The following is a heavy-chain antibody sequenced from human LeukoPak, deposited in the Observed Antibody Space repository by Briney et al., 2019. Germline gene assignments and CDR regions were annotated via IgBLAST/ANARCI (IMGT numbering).Heavy chain of an antibody. CDR3: AKGDSSSSVGAFDI. D-gene: IGHD6-6*01. Sequence: GGSLRLSCAASGFTFDDYAMHWVRQAPGKGLEWVSGISWNSGSIGYADTVKGRFTISRDNAKNSLYLQMNSLRAEDMALYYCAKGDSSSSVGAFDIWGQGTMVTVSS. V-gene: IGHV3-9*03. CDR1: GFTFDDYA. J-gene: IGHJ3*02. CDR2: ISWNSGSI.